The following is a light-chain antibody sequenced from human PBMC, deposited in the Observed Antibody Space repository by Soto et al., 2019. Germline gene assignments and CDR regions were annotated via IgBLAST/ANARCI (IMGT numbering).Light chain of an antibody. Sequence: EIVMTQSPATLSVSPGERATLSCRASQSVSSNLAWYQQKRGQAPRLIIYGASTRATGIPARFSGSGSGTEFTLTISNLQSEDFAVYYCQQYNDWPLTFGGGTKVEIK. J-gene: IGKJ4*01. V-gene: IGKV3-15*01. CDR1: QSVSSN. CDR3: QQYNDWPLT. CDR2: GAS.